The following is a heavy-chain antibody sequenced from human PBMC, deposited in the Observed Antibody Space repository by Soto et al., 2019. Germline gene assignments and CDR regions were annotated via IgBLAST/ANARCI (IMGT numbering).Heavy chain of an antibody. Sequence: QVQLVQSGAEVKKPGASVKISCKASGYTFTSHAMHWVRQAPGQRLEWMGWINPGNGQTEYSQKFQGSVTITRDTAASTVYMELSTLMSEVTAVYFCAIVQQAVEVNYCAYWGQGTLVPVSA. CDR1: GYTFTSHA. D-gene: IGHD6-13*01. CDR2: INPGNGQT. J-gene: IGHJ4*02. V-gene: IGHV1-3*01. CDR3: AIVQQAVEVNYCAY.